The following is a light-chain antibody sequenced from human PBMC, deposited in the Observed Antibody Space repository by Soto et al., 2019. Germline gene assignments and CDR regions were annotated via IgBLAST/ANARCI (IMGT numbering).Light chain of an antibody. J-gene: IGLJ2*01. CDR3: QSYDSSLSGSV. CDR2: GNS. CDR1: SFNIGAGYD. V-gene: IGLV1-40*01. Sequence: QSVLTQPPSVSGAPGQRVTISCTGSSFNIGAGYDVHWYQQLPGTAPKLLIYGNSNRPSGVPDRFSGSKTGTSASLAITGLHAEDEAYYYCQSYDSSLSGSVFGGGTKLTVL.